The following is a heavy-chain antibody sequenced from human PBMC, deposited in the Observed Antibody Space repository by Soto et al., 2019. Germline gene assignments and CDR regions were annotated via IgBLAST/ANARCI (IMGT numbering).Heavy chain of an antibody. D-gene: IGHD7-27*01. CDR2: IDWDDDK. V-gene: IGHV2-70*13. CDR3: ARTSARPLGSPHGMDV. Sequence: SGPTLVNPTQTLTLTCTFSGFSLTSTGMCVNWIRQPPGKALEWLALIDWDDDKYYSTSLKTRLTISSDTSKHHAVLTMTNMHPEDTATYYCARTSARPLGSPHGMDVWGQGNTVTVSS. CDR1: GFSLTSTGMC. J-gene: IGHJ6*02.